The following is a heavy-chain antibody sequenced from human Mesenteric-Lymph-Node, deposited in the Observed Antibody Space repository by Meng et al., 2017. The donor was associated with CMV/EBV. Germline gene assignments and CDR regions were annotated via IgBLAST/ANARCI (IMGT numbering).Heavy chain of an antibody. J-gene: IGHJ4*02. V-gene: IGHV3-21*01. CDR3: AREYSSSADY. CDR1: GFTFSAHS. CDR2: ISKSSDYM. D-gene: IGHD6-6*01. Sequence: GESLKISCAASGFTFSAHSMNWVRQSPGKGLEWVASISKSSDYMFYPESLKGRFSISRDNAKNSLYLEMNSLRAEDTAVYYCAREYSSSADYWGQGTLVTVSS.